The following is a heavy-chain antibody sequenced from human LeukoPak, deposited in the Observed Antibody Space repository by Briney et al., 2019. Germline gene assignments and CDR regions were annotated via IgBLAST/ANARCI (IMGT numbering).Heavy chain of an antibody. V-gene: IGHV4-59*01. CDR1: GGSISSYY. CDR2: IYYSGST. J-gene: IGHJ6*02. D-gene: IGHD4-4*01. CDR3: ARDGPGYRHDYSNYPPRGYYYHGMDV. Sequence: SETLSLTCTVSGGSISSYYWSWIRQPPGKGLEWIGYIYYSGSTNYNPSLKRRVTTSVDTSKTEFSLKLSSVTAADTAVYYCARDGPGYRHDYSNYPPRGYYYHGMDVWGQGTTVTVSS.